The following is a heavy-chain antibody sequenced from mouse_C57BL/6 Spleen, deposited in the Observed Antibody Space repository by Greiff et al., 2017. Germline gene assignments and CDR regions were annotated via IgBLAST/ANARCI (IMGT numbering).Heavy chain of an antibody. CDR1: GYTFTSYW. CDR3: ARKDWDAGYFDV. CDR2: IDPSDSYT. J-gene: IGHJ1*03. Sequence: VQLQQPGAELVMPGASVKLSCKASGYTFTSYWMHWVKQRPGQGLEWIGEIDPSDSYTNYNQKFKGKSTLTVDKSSSTAYMQLSSLTSEDSAVYYCARKDWDAGYFDVWGTGTTVTVSS. V-gene: IGHV1-69*01. D-gene: IGHD4-1*01.